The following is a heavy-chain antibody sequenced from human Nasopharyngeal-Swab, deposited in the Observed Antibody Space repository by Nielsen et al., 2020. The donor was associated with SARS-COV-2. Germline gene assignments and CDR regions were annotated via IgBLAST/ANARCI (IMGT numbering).Heavy chain of an antibody. Sequence: SETLSLTCTVSGGSISSYYWSWIRQPAGKGLEWIGRIYTSGSTNYNPSLTSRVYMSVDKSKNQFSLEVTSVTAADTAFYYCARLFSNSGKYFRFDYWGQGALVTVSS. CDR3: ARLFSNSGKYFRFDY. CDR2: IYTSGST. D-gene: IGHD1-26*01. J-gene: IGHJ4*02. V-gene: IGHV4-4*07. CDR1: GGSISSYY.